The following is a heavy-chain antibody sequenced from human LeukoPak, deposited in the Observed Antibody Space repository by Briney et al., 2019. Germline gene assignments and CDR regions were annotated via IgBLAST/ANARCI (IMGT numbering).Heavy chain of an antibody. CDR3: ASSARVGATSGFDY. V-gene: IGHV1-69*04. CDR1: GGTFSSYA. J-gene: IGHJ4*02. Sequence: SVKVSCKASGGTFSSYAISWVRQAPGQGLEWMGRIIPILGIANYAQKFQGRVTITADKSTSTAYMELSSLTSEDTAVYYCASSARVGATSGFDYWGQGTLVPVSS. D-gene: IGHD1-26*01. CDR2: IIPILGIA.